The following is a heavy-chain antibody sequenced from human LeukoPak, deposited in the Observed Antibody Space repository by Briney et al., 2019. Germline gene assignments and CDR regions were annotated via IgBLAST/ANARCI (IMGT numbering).Heavy chain of an antibody. CDR2: INDSGNT. CDR3: ARPYCSRGSCYRDFDY. CDR1: GGSLRDHY. J-gene: IGHJ4*02. Sequence: KPSETLSPTCAVSGGSLRDHYWSWIRQVPGKGLEWIGEINDSGNTNYNPSLEGRVTLSVDPSKNQFSLKMRSVTAADTSIYYCARPYCSRGSCYRDFDYWGQGTLVTVSS. D-gene: IGHD2-15*01. V-gene: IGHV4-34*01.